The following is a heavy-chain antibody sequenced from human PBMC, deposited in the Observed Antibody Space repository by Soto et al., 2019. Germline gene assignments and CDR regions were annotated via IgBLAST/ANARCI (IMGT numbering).Heavy chain of an antibody. CDR1: GFTFSSYS. CDR3: AKEKGRITIFGVVRYYFDY. CDR2: ISSSSSTI. Sequence: GGSLRLSCAASGFTFSSYSMNWVRQAPGKGLEWVSYISSSSSTIHYADSVKGRFTISRDNSKNTLYLQMNSLRAEDTAVYYCAKEKGRITIFGVVRYYFDYWGQGTLVTVSS. J-gene: IGHJ4*02. D-gene: IGHD3-3*01. V-gene: IGHV3-48*01.